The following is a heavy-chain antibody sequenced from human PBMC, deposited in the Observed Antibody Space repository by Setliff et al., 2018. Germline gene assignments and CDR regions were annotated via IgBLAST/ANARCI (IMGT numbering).Heavy chain of an antibody. Sequence: GGSLRLSCAASGFTFSSYAMSWVRQAPGKGLEWVSAISGSGGSTYYADSVKGRFTISRDNSKNTLYLQMNSLRAEDTAVYYCAKYYSDNSGPRGAFDYWGQGTLVTVSS. V-gene: IGHV3-23*01. CDR3: AKYYSDNSGPRGAFDY. CDR2: ISGSGGST. J-gene: IGHJ4*02. CDR1: GFTFSSYA. D-gene: IGHD3-22*01.